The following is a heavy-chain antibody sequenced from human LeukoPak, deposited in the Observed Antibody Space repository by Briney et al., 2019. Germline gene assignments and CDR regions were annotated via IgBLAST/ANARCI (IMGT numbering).Heavy chain of an antibody. CDR2: IRSKAYGGTT. CDR3: TREQQLVRVFDY. Sequence: GSLRLSCTDSGFTFGYYAMSWVRQAPGKGLEWVGFIRSKAYGGTTEYAASVKGRFTIPRDDSKSIAYLQMNSLKTEDTAVYYCTREQQLVRVFDYWGQGTLVTVSS. D-gene: IGHD6-6*01. V-gene: IGHV3-49*04. J-gene: IGHJ4*02. CDR1: GFTFGYYA.